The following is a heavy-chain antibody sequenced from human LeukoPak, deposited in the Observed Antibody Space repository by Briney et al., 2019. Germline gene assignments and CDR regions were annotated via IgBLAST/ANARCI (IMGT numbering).Heavy chain of an antibody. V-gene: IGHV3-33*01. J-gene: IGHJ6*02. CDR1: GFTFSSYG. Sequence: PGGSLRLSCAASGFTFSSYGMHWVRQAPGKGLEWVAVIWYDGSNKYYADSVKGRFTISRDNSKNTLYLQMNSLRAEDTAVYYCARDQLPYCSSTSCYDGMDVWGQGTTVTVSS. D-gene: IGHD2-2*01. CDR3: ARDQLPYCSSTSCYDGMDV. CDR2: IWYDGSNK.